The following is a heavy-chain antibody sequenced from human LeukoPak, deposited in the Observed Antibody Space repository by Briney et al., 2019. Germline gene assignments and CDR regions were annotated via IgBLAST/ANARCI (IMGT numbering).Heavy chain of an antibody. D-gene: IGHD4-17*01. Sequence: SETLSLTCTVSGGSISSSSYYWGWIRQPPGKGLEWIGSIYYSGSTYYNPSLKSRVTISVDTSKNQFSLKLSSVTAADTAVYYCARRDGDYVDGYWGQGTLVTVSS. J-gene: IGHJ4*02. CDR3: ARRDGDYVDGY. CDR2: IYYSGST. CDR1: GGSISSSSYY. V-gene: IGHV4-39*01.